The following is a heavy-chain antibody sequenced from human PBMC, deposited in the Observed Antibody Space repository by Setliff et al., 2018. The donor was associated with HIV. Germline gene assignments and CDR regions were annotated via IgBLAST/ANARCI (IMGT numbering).Heavy chain of an antibody. V-gene: IGHV3-23*01. CDR1: GFTFSSYA. J-gene: IGHJ6*02. CDR3: AKDGSSGYRTYYYGMDV. Sequence: GGSLRLSCAASGFTFSSYAMSWVRQAPGKGLEWVSAISGSGGSTYHADSVKGRFTISRDNSKNTLYLQMNSLGAEDTAVYYCAKDGSSGYRTYYYGMDVWGQGTTVTVS. D-gene: IGHD3-22*01. CDR2: ISGSGGST.